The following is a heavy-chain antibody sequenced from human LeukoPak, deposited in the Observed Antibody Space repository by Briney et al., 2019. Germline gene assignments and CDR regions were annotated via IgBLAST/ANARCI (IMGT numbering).Heavy chain of an antibody. Sequence: GGSLRLSCAASGFTVSSNYMSWVRQAPGKGLEWVSVIYSGGSTYYADSVKGRFTISRDNSKNTLYLQMNSLRAEDTAVYYCARGRGVGATYYFDYWGQETLVTVSS. V-gene: IGHV3-53*01. D-gene: IGHD1-26*01. CDR2: IYSGGST. J-gene: IGHJ4*02. CDR1: GFTVSSNY. CDR3: ARGRGVGATYYFDY.